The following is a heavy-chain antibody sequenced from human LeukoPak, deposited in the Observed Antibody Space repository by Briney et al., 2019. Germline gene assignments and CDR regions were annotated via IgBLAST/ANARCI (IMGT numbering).Heavy chain of an antibody. Sequence: SETLSLTCTVSAGSVTNGDYYWSWLRQPPGKALEWIGFVYYTGSTYYTPSLEGRATISVDTSKNQFSVKLSSVTAADTAVYYCAKDRTGHLFCSGGNCYSDYWGQGTLVTVSS. CDR3: AKDRTGHLFCSGGNCYSDY. D-gene: IGHD2-15*01. J-gene: IGHJ4*02. CDR1: AGSVTNGDYY. CDR2: VYYTGST. V-gene: IGHV4-61*08.